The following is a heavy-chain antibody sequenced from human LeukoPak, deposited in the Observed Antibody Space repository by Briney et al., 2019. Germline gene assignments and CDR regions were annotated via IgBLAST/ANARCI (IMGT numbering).Heavy chain of an antibody. V-gene: IGHV3-53*01. CDR2: IYSGGST. J-gene: IGHJ4*02. Sequence: GGSLRLSCAASGFTVSSNYMSWVRQAPGKGLEWVSVIYSGGSTYYADSVKGRFTISRDNSKNTLYLQMNSLRAEDTAVYYCAKDSDYGDYSYWGQGTLVTVSS. CDR3: AKDSDYGDYSY. D-gene: IGHD4-17*01. CDR1: GFTVSSNY.